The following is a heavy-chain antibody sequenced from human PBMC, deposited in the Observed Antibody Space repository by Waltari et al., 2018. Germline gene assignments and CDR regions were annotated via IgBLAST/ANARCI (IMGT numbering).Heavy chain of an antibody. CDR2: ISYSGST. Sequence: QVQLQESGPGLVKPSETLSLICSVSGGSVSSGTYHWSWVRQPPGEGLEWTGDISYSGSTNYNPALKMRVTISVDTSKNQLSLNLSSVTAADTAVYYCARGHDYWNYYYMDVWGKGTTVTVSS. V-gene: IGHV4-61*01. CDR3: ARGHDYWNYYYMDV. J-gene: IGHJ6*03. CDR1: GGSVSSGTYH. D-gene: IGHD4-17*01.